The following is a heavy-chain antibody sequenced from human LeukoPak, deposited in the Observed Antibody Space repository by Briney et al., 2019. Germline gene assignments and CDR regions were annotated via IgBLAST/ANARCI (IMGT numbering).Heavy chain of an antibody. CDR1: GFTFSSYA. D-gene: IGHD6-13*01. J-gene: IGHJ4*02. V-gene: IGHV3-23*01. Sequence: PGGSLRLSCAASGFTFSSYAMSWVRQAPGKGLEWVSGITGSGGSTYYADSVKGRFTISRDNSKNTLYLQMSSLRAEDTAIYYCAKDTSTRWYSSTPLPGDYWGQGTLVTVSS. CDR3: AKDTSTRWYSSTPLPGDY. CDR2: ITGSGGST.